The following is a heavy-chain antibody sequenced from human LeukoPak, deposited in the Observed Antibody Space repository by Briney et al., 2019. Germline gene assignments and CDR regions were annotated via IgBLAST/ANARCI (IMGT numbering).Heavy chain of an antibody. CDR3: ARGRGLRFLEWSLYDASDI. D-gene: IGHD3-3*01. Sequence: NSAETLSLTCTVSGYSISSGYYWGWIRQPPGEGLEWIGSIYHSGSTYYNPSLKSRVTISVDTSKNQFSLKLSSVTAADTAVYYCARGRGLRFLEWSLYDASDIWGQGTMVTVSS. V-gene: IGHV4-38-2*02. J-gene: IGHJ3*02. CDR1: GYSISSGYY. CDR2: IYHSGST.